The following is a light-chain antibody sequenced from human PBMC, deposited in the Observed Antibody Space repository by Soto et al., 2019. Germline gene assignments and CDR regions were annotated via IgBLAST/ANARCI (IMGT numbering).Light chain of an antibody. CDR3: QQYGSSPPWT. CDR1: QSVSSSY. CDR2: GAS. Sequence: EIVLRQSPVTLSSSPGERATHSCRASQSVSSSYLAWYQQKPGQAPRLLIYGASSRATGITDRFSGSGSGTDFTLTSSRLEPEDFAVYYCQQYGSSPPWTFGQGTKVDIK. V-gene: IGKV3-20*01. J-gene: IGKJ1*01.